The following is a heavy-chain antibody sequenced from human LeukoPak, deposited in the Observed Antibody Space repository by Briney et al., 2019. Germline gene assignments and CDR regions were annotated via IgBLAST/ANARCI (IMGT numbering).Heavy chain of an antibody. CDR1: GFTVSSTY. CDR3: ARTYYDILTGYNPYFDY. V-gene: IGHV3-53*01. D-gene: IGHD3-9*01. Sequence: GGSLRLSCAASGFTVSSTYMSWVRQAPGKGLEWGSIIYTGGGTYYADSVKGRFTISRDNSKNTLYLQMRSLRTEETAVYYCARTYYDILTGYNPYFDYWGQGILVTVSS. CDR2: IYTGGGT. J-gene: IGHJ4*02.